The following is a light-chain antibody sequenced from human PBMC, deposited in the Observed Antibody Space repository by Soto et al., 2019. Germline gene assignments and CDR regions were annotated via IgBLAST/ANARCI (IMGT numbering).Light chain of an antibody. J-gene: IGKJ4*01. CDR2: GAS. CDR1: QGIRSF. Sequence: DIQLTQSPSFLSASIGDRVTITCRASQGIRSFLAWYQQKPGKAPNLLISGASILRTGVPSRFSGSGSGTEVTLTISSLQPDDFATYYCQHLNTYPLTFGGGTKVEI. CDR3: QHLNTYPLT. V-gene: IGKV1-9*01.